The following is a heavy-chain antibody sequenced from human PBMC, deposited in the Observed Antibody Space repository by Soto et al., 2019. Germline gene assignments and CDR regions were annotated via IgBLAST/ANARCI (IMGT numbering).Heavy chain of an antibody. J-gene: IGHJ4*02. CDR3: ARDTDLTLVTTLDY. CDR2: INISNGNT. CDR1: GYTFKSYQ. D-gene: IGHD4-17*01. V-gene: IGHV1-3*04. Sequence: ASVKVSCKASGYTFKSYQIYWVRQAPGQRLECMGWINISNGNTEYSQNFQGRGTMTRDTSASTAYMELSSLRSEDTAVYYFARDTDLTLVTTLDYWGQGTPVTV.